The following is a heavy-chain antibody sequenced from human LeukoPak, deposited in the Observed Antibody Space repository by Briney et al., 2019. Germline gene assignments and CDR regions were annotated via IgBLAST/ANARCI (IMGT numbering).Heavy chain of an antibody. CDR2: ISSSGSTI. D-gene: IGHD3-10*02. CDR3: AELGITMIGGV. Sequence: GSLRLSCAASGFTFSSYEMNWVRQAPGKGLEGVSYISSSGSTIYYADSVKGRFTISRDNAKNSLYLQMNSLRAEDTAVYYCAELGITMIGGVWGKGTTVTISS. J-gene: IGHJ6*04. V-gene: IGHV3-48*03. CDR1: GFTFSSYE.